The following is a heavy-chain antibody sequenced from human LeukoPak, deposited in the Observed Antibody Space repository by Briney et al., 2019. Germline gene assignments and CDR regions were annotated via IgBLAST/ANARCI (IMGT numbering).Heavy chain of an antibody. J-gene: IGHJ3*02. Sequence: GESLKISCKGSGFTFSNYWIAWVRQMPGKGLEWMGIIYPGDSDDSDAAYSPSFQGQVTISADKSISTAYLQWSSLRASDTAMYYCATAYDYGDYVRAGPGAFDIWGQGTMVTVSS. D-gene: IGHD4-17*01. CDR3: ATAYDYGDYVRAGPGAFDI. CDR2: IYPGDSDDSDA. CDR1: GFTFSNYW. V-gene: IGHV5-51*01.